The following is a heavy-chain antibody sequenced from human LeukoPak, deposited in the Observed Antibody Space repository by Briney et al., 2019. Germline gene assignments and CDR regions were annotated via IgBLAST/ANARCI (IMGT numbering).Heavy chain of an antibody. V-gene: IGHV4-4*07. CDR3: ARDYYDSSGHSGYFDY. Sequence: SETLSLTCTVSGGSISSYYWSWIRQPAGKGLEWIGRIYTSGSTNYNPSLKSRVTMSVDTSKNQFSLKLSSVTAADTAVYYCARDYYDSSGHSGYFDYWGQGTLVTVSS. J-gene: IGHJ4*02. CDR2: IYTSGST. D-gene: IGHD3-22*01. CDR1: GGSISSYY.